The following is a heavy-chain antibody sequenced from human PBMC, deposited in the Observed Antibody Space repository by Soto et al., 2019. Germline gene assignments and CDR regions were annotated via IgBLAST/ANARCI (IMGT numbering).Heavy chain of an antibody. Sequence: LRLSCAASGFTFSSYGMHWVRQAPGKGLEWVAVIWYDGSNKYYADSVKGRFTISRDNSKNTLYLQMNSLRAEDTAVYYCARVGITGTTPDYWGQGTLVTVSS. CDR1: GFTFSSYG. J-gene: IGHJ4*02. CDR3: ARVGITGTTPDY. CDR2: IWYDGSNK. V-gene: IGHV3-33*01. D-gene: IGHD1-20*01.